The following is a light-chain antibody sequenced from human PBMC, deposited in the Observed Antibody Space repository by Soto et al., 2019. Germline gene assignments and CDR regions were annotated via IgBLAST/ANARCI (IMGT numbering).Light chain of an antibody. CDR3: QQYGSSPPT. J-gene: IGKJ1*01. CDR1: QSVSSSY. Sequence: EIVLTQSPGTLSLSPGERATLSCRASQSVSSSYLAWYQQKPGQAPRLLIYGASSRATGTPDRFSGSGSGTDFTLTISRLKPEDFAVYYCQQYGSSPPTFGQGTKVEIK. V-gene: IGKV3-20*01. CDR2: GAS.